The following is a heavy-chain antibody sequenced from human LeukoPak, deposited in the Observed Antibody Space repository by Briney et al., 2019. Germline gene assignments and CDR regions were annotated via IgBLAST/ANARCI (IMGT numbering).Heavy chain of an antibody. D-gene: IGHD3-10*01. CDR3: ARAWLTGGSYYAMDV. CDR2: ISWNSGSI. Sequence: GRSLRLSCAASGFTFDDYAMHWVRQAPGKGLEWVSGISWNSGSIGYADSVKGRFTISRDNAKSSLYLQMNSLRAEDTAVYYCARAWLTGGSYYAMDVWGQGTTVTVSS. V-gene: IGHV3-9*01. CDR1: GFTFDDYA. J-gene: IGHJ6*02.